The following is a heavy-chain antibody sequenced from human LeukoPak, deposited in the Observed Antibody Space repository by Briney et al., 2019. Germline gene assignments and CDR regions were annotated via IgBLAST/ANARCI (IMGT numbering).Heavy chain of an antibody. J-gene: IGHJ4*02. CDR2: INPSGGST. V-gene: IGHV1-46*01. Sequence: VASVKVSCKTSGYTFTSYYMHWVRQAPGQGLEWMGIINPSGGSTSYAQKFQGRVTMTRDTSTSTVYMELSSLRSEDTAVYYCARQGHSGYDLDYWGQGTLVTVSS. CDR3: ARQGHSGYDLDY. CDR1: GYTFTSYY. D-gene: IGHD5-12*01.